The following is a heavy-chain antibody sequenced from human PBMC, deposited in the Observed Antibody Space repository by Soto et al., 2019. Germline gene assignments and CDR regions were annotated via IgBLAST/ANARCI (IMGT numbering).Heavy chain of an antibody. CDR1: GFTFTAFG. Sequence: GGSLRLSCAASGFTFTAFGLHWVRQAPGKGLEWVGLISFDGTTKYFADSVRGRFTISRDNSKNMLFLQLKSLRVEDTAVYYCARHRDGGTYTYIDHWGPGTLVTVSS. CDR3: ARHRDGGTYTYIDH. V-gene: IGHV3-30-3*01. D-gene: IGHD3-10*01. J-gene: IGHJ4*02. CDR2: ISFDGTTK.